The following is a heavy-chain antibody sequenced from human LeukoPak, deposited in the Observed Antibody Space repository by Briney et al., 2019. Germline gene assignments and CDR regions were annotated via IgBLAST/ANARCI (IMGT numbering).Heavy chain of an antibody. CDR2: ISSSSSYI. CDR3: ARRYSSSWYRSAFDI. V-gene: IGHV3-21*01. Sequence: PGGSLRLSCAASGFTFSSYSMNWVRQAPGKGLEWVSSISSSSSYIYYADSVKGRFTISRDNARNSLYLQMNSLRAEDTAVYYCARRYSSSWYRSAFDIWGQGTLVTVSS. CDR1: GFTFSSYS. D-gene: IGHD6-13*01. J-gene: IGHJ3*02.